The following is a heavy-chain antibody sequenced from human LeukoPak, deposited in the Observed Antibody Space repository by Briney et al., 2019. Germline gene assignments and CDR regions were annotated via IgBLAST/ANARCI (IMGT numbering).Heavy chain of an antibody. Sequence: SETLSPTCTVSGGSISSGDYYWSWIRQPPGKGLEWIGYIYYSGSTYYNPSLKSRVTISVDTSKNQFSLKLSSATAADTAVYYCARGALLWFGELDYWGQGTLVTVSS. J-gene: IGHJ4*02. CDR2: IYYSGST. D-gene: IGHD3-10*01. V-gene: IGHV4-30-4*01. CDR1: GGSISSGDYY. CDR3: ARGALLWFGELDY.